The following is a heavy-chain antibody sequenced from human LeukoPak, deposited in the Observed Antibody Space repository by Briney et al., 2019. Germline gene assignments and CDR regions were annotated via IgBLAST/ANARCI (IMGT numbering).Heavy chain of an antibody. Sequence: ASVKVSCKASGYTFTGYYMHWVRQAPGQGLEWMGWINTNTGNPTYAQGFTGRFVFSLDTSVSTAYLQISSLKAEDTAVYYCARDRVLLWFGESYYFDYWGQGTLVTVSS. V-gene: IGHV7-4-1*02. CDR3: ARDRVLLWFGESYYFDY. D-gene: IGHD3-10*01. J-gene: IGHJ4*02. CDR1: GYTFTGYY. CDR2: INTNTGNP.